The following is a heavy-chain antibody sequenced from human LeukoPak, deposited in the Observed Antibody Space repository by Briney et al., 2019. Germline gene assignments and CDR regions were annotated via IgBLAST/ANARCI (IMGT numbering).Heavy chain of an antibody. D-gene: IGHD3-9*01. Sequence: SETLSLTCAVYGGSFSGYYWGWIRQPPGKGLEWIGSIYYSGSTYYNPSLKSRVTISVDTSKNQFSLKLSSVTAADTAVYYCARRESDYDILTGYYPWFDPWGQGTLVTVSS. J-gene: IGHJ5*02. CDR1: GGSFSGYY. V-gene: IGHV4-39*01. CDR2: IYYSGST. CDR3: ARRESDYDILTGYYPWFDP.